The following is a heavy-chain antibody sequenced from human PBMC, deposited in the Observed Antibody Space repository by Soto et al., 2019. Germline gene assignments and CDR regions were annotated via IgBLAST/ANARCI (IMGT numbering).Heavy chain of an antibody. V-gene: IGHV4-4*02. J-gene: IGHJ6*02. D-gene: IGHD6-19*01. CDR1: GGSISSSNW. Sequence: QVQLQESGPGLVKPSGTLSLTCAVSGGSISSSNWWSWVRQPPGKGLEWIGEIYHSGSTNYNPSLKSRVTISVDQSKNQSSLKLSSVTAADTAVYYCARVLAVAGTAYYYYGMDVWGQGTTVTVSS. CDR2: IYHSGST. CDR3: ARVLAVAGTAYYYYGMDV.